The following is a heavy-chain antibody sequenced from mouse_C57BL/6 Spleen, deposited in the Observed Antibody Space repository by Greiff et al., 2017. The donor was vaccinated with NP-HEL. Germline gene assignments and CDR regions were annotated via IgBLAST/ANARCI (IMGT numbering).Heavy chain of an antibody. CDR3: ARYPSYYYGSSRWFAY. J-gene: IGHJ3*01. Sequence: VQLQQSGAELMKPGASVKLSCKATGYTFTGYWIAWVKQRPGHGLEWIGEILPGSGSTNYNEKFKGKATFTADTSSNTAYMQLSSLTTEDSAIYYCARYPSYYYGSSRWFAYWGQGTLVTVSA. CDR2: ILPGSGST. CDR1: GYTFTGYW. V-gene: IGHV1-9*01. D-gene: IGHD1-1*01.